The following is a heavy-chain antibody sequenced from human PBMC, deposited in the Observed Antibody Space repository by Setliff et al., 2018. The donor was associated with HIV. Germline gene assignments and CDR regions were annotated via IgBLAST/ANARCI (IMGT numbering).Heavy chain of an antibody. CDR1: GGSISSSSYY. Sequence: SETLSLTCDVSGGSISSSSYYWGWIRQPPGKGLEWIGTVYYSGSTYYNPSLKSRVTISVDTSENQFSLKLSSVTAADTAVYYCARDGYSSSWYVISGSFDYWGQGILVTVSS. V-gene: IGHV4-39*07. J-gene: IGHJ4*02. CDR2: VYYSGST. D-gene: IGHD6-13*01. CDR3: ARDGYSSSWYVISGSFDY.